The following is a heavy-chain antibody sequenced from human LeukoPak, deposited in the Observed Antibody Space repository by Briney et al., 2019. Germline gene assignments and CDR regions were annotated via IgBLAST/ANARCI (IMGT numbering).Heavy chain of an antibody. J-gene: IGHJ4*02. CDR3: AYSNSFDY. CDR2: INPDESHK. Sequence: QPGGSLRLSCAVSGFTFSSYWMGWVRQAPGKGLEWVANINPDESHKYYVESVKGRFAISRDNAKNPLYLQMNSLRAEDTAVYYCAYSNSFDYWGQGTLVTVSS. CDR1: GFTFSSYW. D-gene: IGHD4-4*01. V-gene: IGHV3-7*01.